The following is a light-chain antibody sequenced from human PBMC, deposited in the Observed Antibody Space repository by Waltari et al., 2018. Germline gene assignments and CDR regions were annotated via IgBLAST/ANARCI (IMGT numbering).Light chain of an antibody. V-gene: IGKV1-8*01. Sequence: AIRMTQSPSSLSASTGDRVTITCRASQSVSTYLAWYQQKPGKAPKLLIHAASTLQRGVPSRFSGSGSGTDFTLSISCLQSEDFATYYCQQYYDYLRTFGQGTKVEIK. CDR1: QSVSTY. CDR3: QQYYDYLRT. CDR2: AAS. J-gene: IGKJ1*01.